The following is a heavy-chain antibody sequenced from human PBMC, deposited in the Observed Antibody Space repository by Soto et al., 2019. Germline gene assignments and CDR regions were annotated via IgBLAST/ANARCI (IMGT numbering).Heavy chain of an antibody. Sequence: PSETLSLTCTVSGGSISSSSYYWGWIRQPPGKGLEWIGSIYYSGSTYYNPSLKSRVTISVDTSKNQFSLKLSSVTAADTAVYYCARDSYYDILTGYYYGMDVWGQGTTVTVSS. CDR3: ARDSYYDILTGYYYGMDV. V-gene: IGHV4-39*02. CDR2: IYYSGST. D-gene: IGHD3-9*01. CDR1: GGSISSSSYY. J-gene: IGHJ6*02.